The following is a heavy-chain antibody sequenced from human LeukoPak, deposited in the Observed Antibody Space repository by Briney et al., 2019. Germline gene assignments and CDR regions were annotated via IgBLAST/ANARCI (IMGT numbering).Heavy chain of an antibody. Sequence: GGSLRLSCVASGFTFSAYGMQWVRQAPGKGLEWVTVISNDGDNKYYSNSVKGRFTISRDSSKNTLYLQMNSLRPEDTAVYSCAKDLTTLFLASDVWGLGTMVTVSS. D-gene: IGHD4-11*01. CDR1: GFTFSAYG. V-gene: IGHV3-30*18. CDR2: ISNDGDNK. J-gene: IGHJ3*01. CDR3: AKDLTTLFLASDV.